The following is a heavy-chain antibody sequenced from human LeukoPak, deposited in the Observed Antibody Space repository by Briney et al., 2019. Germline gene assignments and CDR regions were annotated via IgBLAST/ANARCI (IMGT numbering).Heavy chain of an antibody. D-gene: IGHD3-9*01. CDR3: ARDLVNYDILTGYQHAFDI. J-gene: IGHJ3*02. CDR2: IYYSGNT. Sequence: PSETLSLTCTVSGGSISNYYWSWIRQPPGKGLEWIGYIYYSGNTNYNPSLKSRVTISVDTSKNQFSLKLRSVTAADTAVYYCARDLVNYDILTGYQHAFDIWGQGTMVTVSS. CDR1: GGSISNYY. V-gene: IGHV4-59*01.